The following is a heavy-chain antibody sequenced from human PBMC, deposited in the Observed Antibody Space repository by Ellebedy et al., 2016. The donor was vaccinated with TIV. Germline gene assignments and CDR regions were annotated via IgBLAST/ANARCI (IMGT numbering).Heavy chain of an antibody. CDR2: LYYAGTT. CDR3: ASEKTTTYDRFFLY. J-gene: IGHJ4*02. V-gene: IGHV4-39*07. Sequence: SETLSLXCTVSGVSITSRSYYWGWIRQAPGKGLEWIGSLYYAGTTYYNPSLRSRVTVSADKSRNQFSLRLTSVTAADTAVYYCASEKTTTYDRFFLYWGQGNLVTVSS. CDR1: GVSITSRSYY. D-gene: IGHD3-22*01.